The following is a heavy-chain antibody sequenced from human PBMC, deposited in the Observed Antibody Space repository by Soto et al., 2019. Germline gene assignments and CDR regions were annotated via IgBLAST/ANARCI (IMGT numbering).Heavy chain of an antibody. D-gene: IGHD2-2*01. J-gene: IGHJ4*02. CDR2: INPSGGST. V-gene: IGHV1-46*03. Sequence: ASVKVSCKASGYTFTSYYMHWVRQAPGQGLEWMGIINPSGGSTSYAQKFQGRVTMTRDTSTSTVYMELSSLRSEDTAVYYCARPNIVVVPAASSGLYYFDYWGQGTLVTVSS. CDR3: ARPNIVVVPAASSGLYYFDY. CDR1: GYTFTSYY.